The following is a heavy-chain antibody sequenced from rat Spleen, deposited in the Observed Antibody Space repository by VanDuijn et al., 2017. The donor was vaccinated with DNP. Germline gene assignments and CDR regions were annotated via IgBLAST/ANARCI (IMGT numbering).Heavy chain of an antibody. CDR1: GFTFSDYY. J-gene: IGHJ2*01. Sequence: EVLLVESDGGLVQPGRSLKLSCAVSGFTFSDYYMAWVRQAPAKGLEWVATLSYNGGTPYYRDSVKGRFTISRDNAQSTLYLQMDSLRSEDTATYYCVSRPPPTRGPFDYWGQGVTVTVSS. D-gene: IGHD1-4*01. V-gene: IGHV5-7*01. CDR3: VSRPPPTRGPFDY. CDR2: LSYNGGTP.